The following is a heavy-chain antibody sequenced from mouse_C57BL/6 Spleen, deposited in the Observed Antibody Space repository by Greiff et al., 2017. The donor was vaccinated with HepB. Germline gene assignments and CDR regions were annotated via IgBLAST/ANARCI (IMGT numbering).Heavy chain of an antibody. J-gene: IGHJ1*03. Sequence: QDQLQQPGAELVMPGASVKLSCKASGYTFTSYWMHWVKQRPGQGLEWIGEIDPSDSYTNYNQKFKGKSTLTVDKSSSTAYMQLSSLTSEDSAVYYCARLSYYGSSPWYFDVWGTGTTVTVSS. D-gene: IGHD1-1*01. CDR1: GYTFTSYW. V-gene: IGHV1-69*01. CDR3: ARLSYYGSSPWYFDV. CDR2: IDPSDSYT.